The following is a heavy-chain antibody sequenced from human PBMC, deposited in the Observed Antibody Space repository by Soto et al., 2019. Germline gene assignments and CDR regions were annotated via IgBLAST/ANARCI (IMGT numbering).Heavy chain of an antibody. V-gene: IGHV3-30-3*01. J-gene: IGHJ3*02. CDR2: ISYDGSNK. D-gene: IGHD3-10*01. CDR3: ARSYFDRNDAFDI. CDR1: GFTFSSYA. Sequence: QVQLVESGGGVVQPGRSLRLSCAASGFTFSSYAMQWVRQAPGKGLEWVAVISYDGSNKYYADSVKGRFTISRDNSKNTLYLQMNSLRAEDTAVYYCARSYFDRNDAFDIWGQGTMVTVSS.